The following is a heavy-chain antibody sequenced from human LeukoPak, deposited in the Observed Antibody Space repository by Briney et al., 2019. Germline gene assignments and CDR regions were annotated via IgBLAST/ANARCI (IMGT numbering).Heavy chain of an antibody. V-gene: IGHV3-9*01. J-gene: IGHJ4*02. Sequence: GGSLRLSCAASGFTFDDYAMHWVRQAPGKGLEWVSGISWNSGSIGYADSVKGRFTISRDNAKNSLYLQMNSLRAEDTAVYYCAREDGYYFDYWGQGTLVTVSS. CDR3: AREDGYYFDY. CDR2: ISWNSGSI. CDR1: GFTFDDYA.